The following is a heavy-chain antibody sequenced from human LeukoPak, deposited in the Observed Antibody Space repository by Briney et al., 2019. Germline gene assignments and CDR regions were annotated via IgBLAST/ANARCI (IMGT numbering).Heavy chain of an antibody. CDR2: IYYSGST. CDR3: ARVRGYCSSTSCQTGYYMDV. Sequence: SETLSLTCTVSGGSISSYYWSWIRQPPGKGLEWIGYIYYSGSTNYNPSLKSRVTISVDTSKNQFSLKLSSVTAADTAVYYCARVRGYCSSTSCQTGYYMDVWGKGTTVTVSS. CDR1: GGSISSYY. V-gene: IGHV4-59*01. J-gene: IGHJ6*03. D-gene: IGHD2-2*01.